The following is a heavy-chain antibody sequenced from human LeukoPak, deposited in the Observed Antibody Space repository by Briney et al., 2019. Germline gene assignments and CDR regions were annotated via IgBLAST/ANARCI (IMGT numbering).Heavy chain of an antibody. J-gene: IGHJ4*02. D-gene: IGHD5-18*01. Sequence: EASVKVSCKASGYTFTSYGISWVRQAPGQGLEWMGWISAYNGNTNYAQKLQGRVTMTTDTSTSTAYMELRSLRSDDTAVYYCARGGDGVDTAPGDFDYWGQGTLVTVSS. V-gene: IGHV1-18*01. CDR2: ISAYNGNT. CDR1: GYTFTSYG. CDR3: ARGGDGVDTAPGDFDY.